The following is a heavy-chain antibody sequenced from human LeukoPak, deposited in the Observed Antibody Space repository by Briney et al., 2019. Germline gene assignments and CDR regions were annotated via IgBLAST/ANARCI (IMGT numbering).Heavy chain of an antibody. J-gene: IGHJ6*03. D-gene: IGHD6-19*01. V-gene: IGHV1-8*01. CDR2: MNPNSGNK. CDR3: ARGPQWRGDYYYIDV. CDR1: GYSFTNFD. Sequence: APVKVSCKASGYSFTNFDINWVRQATGQGLEWMGWMNPNSGNKGYAQKFQGRVTMTMNTSITTAYMELSSLRSEDTAVYYCARGPQWRGDYYYIDVWGRGTTVTVSS.